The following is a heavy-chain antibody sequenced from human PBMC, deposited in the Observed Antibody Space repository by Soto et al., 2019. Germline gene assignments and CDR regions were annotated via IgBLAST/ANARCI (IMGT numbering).Heavy chain of an antibody. Sequence: PGGSLRLSCAASGFTFSSYAMSWVRQAPGKGLEWVSAISGSGGSTYYADSVKGRFTISRDNSKNTLYLQMNSLRAEDTAVYYCAKEGGRSSSSYYYYMDVWGKGTTVTVSS. CDR1: GFTFSSYA. D-gene: IGHD6-6*01. CDR3: AKEGGRSSSSYYYYMDV. J-gene: IGHJ6*03. V-gene: IGHV3-23*01. CDR2: ISGSGGST.